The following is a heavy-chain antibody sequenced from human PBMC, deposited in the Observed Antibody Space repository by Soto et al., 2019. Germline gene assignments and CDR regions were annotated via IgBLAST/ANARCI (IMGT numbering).Heavy chain of an antibody. Sequence: PGESLKISCKGSGYSFTSYWIGWVRQMPGKGLEWMGIIYPGDSDTRYSPSFQGQVTISADKSISTAYLQWSSLKASDTAMYYCASDAYYYDSTKRNFASDIWGQGTMVTVSS. CDR3: ASDAYYYDSTKRNFASDI. J-gene: IGHJ3*02. D-gene: IGHD3-22*01. CDR2: IYPGDSDT. CDR1: GYSFTSYW. V-gene: IGHV5-51*01.